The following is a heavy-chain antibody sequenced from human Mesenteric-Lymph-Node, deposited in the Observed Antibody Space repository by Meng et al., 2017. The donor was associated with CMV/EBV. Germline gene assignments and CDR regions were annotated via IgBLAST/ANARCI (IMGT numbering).Heavy chain of an antibody. CDR2: IYADGST. V-gene: IGHV3-53*01. J-gene: IGHJ4*02. D-gene: IGHD3-10*01. CDR3: AGPGSYTAD. Sequence: GGSLRLSCAVSGASVSGNYMSWVRQAPGKGLEWISVIYADGSTYYADSVKGRFTISRDKSKNTLYLQMSYLRADDTAVYYCAGPGSYTADWGQGTQVTVSS. CDR1: GASVSGNY.